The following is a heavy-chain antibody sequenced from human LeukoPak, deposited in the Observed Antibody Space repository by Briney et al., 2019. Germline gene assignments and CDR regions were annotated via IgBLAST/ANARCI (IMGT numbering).Heavy chain of an antibody. CDR1: GFTFGSYE. V-gene: IGHV3-48*03. D-gene: IGHD2-8*01. CDR2: ISSSGSTI. J-gene: IGHJ4*02. CDR3: ARGLPVFLCANGVCSLGY. Sequence: PGGSLRLSCAASGFTFGSYEINWVRQAPGKGLEWVSYISSSGSTIYYADSVKGRFTISRDNAKNSLYLQMNSLRAEDTAVYYCARGLPVFLCANGVCSLGYWGQGTLVTVSS.